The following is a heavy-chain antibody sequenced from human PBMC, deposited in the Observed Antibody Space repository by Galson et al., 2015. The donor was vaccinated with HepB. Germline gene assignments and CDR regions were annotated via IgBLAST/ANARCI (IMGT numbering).Heavy chain of an antibody. Sequence: ETLSLTCTVSGGSISSYYWSWIRQPPGKGLEWIGYIYYSGSTNYNPSLKSRVTISVDTSKNQFSLKLSSVTAADTAVYYCARGGPYDAFDIWGQGTMVTVSS. D-gene: IGHD5-12*01. CDR2: IYYSGST. CDR1: GGSISSYY. J-gene: IGHJ3*02. CDR3: ARGGPYDAFDI. V-gene: IGHV4-59*01.